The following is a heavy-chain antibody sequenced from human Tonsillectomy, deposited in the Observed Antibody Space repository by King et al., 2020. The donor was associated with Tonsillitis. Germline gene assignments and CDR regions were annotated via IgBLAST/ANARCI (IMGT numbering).Heavy chain of an antibody. Sequence: CGASGCAWTSEGIRWVRRAPGQGLEWMGWISAYNGNTNLAQQLQGRGTMTTDTSTSTAYIDLRSLRSDDTAVYYCARVVYYYDSSGYCDYWGQGTLVTVSS. CDR3: ARVVYYYDSSGYCDY. CDR1: GCAWTSEG. D-gene: IGHD3-22*01. CDR2: ISAYNGNT. V-gene: IGHV1-18*01. J-gene: IGHJ4*02.